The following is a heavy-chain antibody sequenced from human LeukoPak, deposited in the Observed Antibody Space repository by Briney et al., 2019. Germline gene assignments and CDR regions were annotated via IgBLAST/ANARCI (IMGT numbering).Heavy chain of an antibody. CDR2: ISYDGSNK. D-gene: IGHD2-21*02. V-gene: IGHV3-30*18. Sequence: PGRSLRLSCAASGFTFSSYGMHWVRQAPGKGLEWVAVISYDGSNKYYADSVKGRFTISRDNSKNTLYLQMNSLRAEDTAVYYCAKGVAVTHIDYWGQGTLVTVSS. CDR3: AKGVAVTHIDY. CDR1: GFTFSSYG. J-gene: IGHJ4*02.